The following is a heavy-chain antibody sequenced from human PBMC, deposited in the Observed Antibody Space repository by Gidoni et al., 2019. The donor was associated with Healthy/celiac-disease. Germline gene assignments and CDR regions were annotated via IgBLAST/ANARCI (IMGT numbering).Heavy chain of an antibody. D-gene: IGHD3-9*01. J-gene: IGHJ4*02. CDR2: IYHSGST. Sequence: QVQLQESGPGLVKPSGTLSLTCAVSGGSISSSNWWSWVRQPPGKGLEWIGEIYHSGSTNYNPSLKSRVTISVDKSKNQFSLKLSSVTAAYTAVYYCARRTLRSYYDILTGYPMDYWGQGTLVTVSS. V-gene: IGHV4-4*02. CDR1: GGSISSSNW. CDR3: ARRTLRSYYDILTGYPMDY.